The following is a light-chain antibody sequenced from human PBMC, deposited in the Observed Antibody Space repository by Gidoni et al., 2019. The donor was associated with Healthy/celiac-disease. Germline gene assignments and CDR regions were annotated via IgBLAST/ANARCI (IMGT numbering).Light chain of an antibody. CDR1: QSLLHSNGYNY. CDR2: LGS. Sequence: DIVITQSPLSLPVPPGEPASISCRSSQSLLHSNGYNYFDWYLQQPGQSPQLLIYLGSNRASGGPDRFSGSGSGTDFTLKISRVEAEDVGVYYCMQALQTPWTFGQGTKVEIK. J-gene: IGKJ1*01. CDR3: MQALQTPWT. V-gene: IGKV2-28*01.